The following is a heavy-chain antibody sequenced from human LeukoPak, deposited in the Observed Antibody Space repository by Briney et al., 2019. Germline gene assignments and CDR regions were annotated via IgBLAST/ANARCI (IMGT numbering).Heavy chain of an antibody. CDR2: ISGSGGST. Sequence: GGSLRLSCAASGFTFSSYAMSWVRQAPGKGLEWVSAISGSGGSTYYADSVKGRFTISRDNSKNPLYLQMNSLRAEDTAVYYCAKIAVPRTAAAGIDYWGQGTLVTVSS. D-gene: IGHD6-13*01. J-gene: IGHJ4*02. V-gene: IGHV3-23*01. CDR1: GFTFSSYA. CDR3: AKIAVPRTAAAGIDY.